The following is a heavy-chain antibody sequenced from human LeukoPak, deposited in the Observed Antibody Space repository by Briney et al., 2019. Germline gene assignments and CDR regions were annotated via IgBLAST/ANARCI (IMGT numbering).Heavy chain of an antibody. D-gene: IGHD6-13*01. CDR1: GYTFTGYY. Sequence: ASVKVSCKASGYTFTGYYMHWVRQAPGQGLEWMGWINPNSGGTNYAQKFQGRVTMTRDTSISTAYMELSRLRSDDTAVYYCAREGHGIAAAGGPFDYWGQGTLVTVSS. J-gene: IGHJ4*02. CDR3: AREGHGIAAAGGPFDY. V-gene: IGHV1-2*02. CDR2: INPNSGGT.